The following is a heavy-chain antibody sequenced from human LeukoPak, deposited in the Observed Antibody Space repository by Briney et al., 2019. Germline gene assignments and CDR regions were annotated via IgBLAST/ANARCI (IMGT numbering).Heavy chain of an antibody. Sequence: GGSLRLSCAASGLTFSDYAMGWVRQAPGKGPEWVSAITGGGRTYYADSVKGRFTLSRDSSKNTLYLQMNNLRAEDTAIYYCANRGYYDSGALRAPFEYWGQGTLVTVSS. D-gene: IGHD3-22*01. V-gene: IGHV3-23*01. J-gene: IGHJ4*02. CDR1: GLTFSDYA. CDR2: ITGGGRT. CDR3: ANRGYYDSGALRAPFEY.